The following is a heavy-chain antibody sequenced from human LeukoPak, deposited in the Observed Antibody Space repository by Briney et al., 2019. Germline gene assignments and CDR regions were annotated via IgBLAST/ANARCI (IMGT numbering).Heavy chain of an antibody. CDR3: ARGVDY. J-gene: IGHJ4*02. CDR2: ISPGSTTI. Sequence: PGGSLRLSCEASGFXFRTYRMNWVRQAPGKGLEWVSYISPGSTTIYYADSVKGRFTISRDNAKNSLYLQMNSLRDEDTAVYYCARGVDYWGQGTLVTVSS. V-gene: IGHV3-48*02. CDR1: GFXFRTYR.